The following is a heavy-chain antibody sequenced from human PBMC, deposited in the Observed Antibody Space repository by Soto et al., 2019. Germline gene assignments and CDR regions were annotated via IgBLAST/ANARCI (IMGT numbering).Heavy chain of an antibody. V-gene: IGHV4-34*01. CDR2: INHSGST. Sequence: SETLSLTCAVYGGSFSSYYWSWIRQPPGKGLECIWEINHSGSTNYNPSLKSRVTISVDTSKNQFSLKLSSVTAADTAAYYCARDIGSYAYGEGYWGQGIQVTVSS. J-gene: IGHJ4*02. D-gene: IGHD2-15*01. CDR3: ARDIGSYAYGEGY. CDR1: GGSFSSYY.